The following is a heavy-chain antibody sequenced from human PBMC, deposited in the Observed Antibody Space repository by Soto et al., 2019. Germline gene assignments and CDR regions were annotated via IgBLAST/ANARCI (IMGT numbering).Heavy chain of an antibody. Sequence: PGGSLRLSCAVSGFTVSTYHMSWVRQAPGKGLEWVSVISWNSGTIGYADSVKGRFTISRDNAKNSLYLQMNSLRAEDTALYYCAKSTGGTATGMCVWAQGTTVTVSS. CDR2: ISWNSGTI. J-gene: IGHJ6*02. CDR1: GFTVSTYH. CDR3: AKSTGGTATGMCV. V-gene: IGHV3-9*01. D-gene: IGHD2-8*02.